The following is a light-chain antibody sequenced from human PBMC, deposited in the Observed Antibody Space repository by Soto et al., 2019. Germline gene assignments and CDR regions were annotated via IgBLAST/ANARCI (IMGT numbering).Light chain of an antibody. CDR2: EVS. Sequence: ALTQPASVSGSPGQSITISCTGTSSDVGGYNYVSWYQQHPGKAPKLMIYEVSNRPSGVSNRFSGSKPGNTASLTISGLQAEDEADYYCSSYTSSSLYVFGTGTKVTVL. CDR3: SSYTSSSLYV. CDR1: SSDVGGYNY. V-gene: IGLV2-14*01. J-gene: IGLJ1*01.